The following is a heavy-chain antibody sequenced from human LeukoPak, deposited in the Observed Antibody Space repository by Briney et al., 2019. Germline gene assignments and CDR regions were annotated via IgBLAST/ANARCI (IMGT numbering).Heavy chain of an antibody. V-gene: IGHV1-69*04. D-gene: IGHD2-2*01. J-gene: IGHJ5*02. CDR1: GGTFSSYA. CDR3: ARDRGYCSSTSCYHWFDP. Sequence: SVKVSCKASGGTFSSYAISWVRQAPGQGLEWMGRIIPILGIANYAQKFQGRVTITADKSTSTAYMELSRLRSDDTAVYYCARDRGYCSSTSCYHWFDPWGQGTLVTVSS. CDR2: IIPILGIA.